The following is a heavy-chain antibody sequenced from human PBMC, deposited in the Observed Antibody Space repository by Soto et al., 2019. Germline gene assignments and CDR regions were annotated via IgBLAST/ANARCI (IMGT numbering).Heavy chain of an antibody. CDR3: ARYRITMVRGVIHYYYYGMDV. J-gene: IGHJ6*02. CDR2: INHSGST. Sequence: LSLTCAVYGGSFSGYYWSWIRQPPGKGLEWIGEINHSGSTNYNPSLKSRVTISVDTSKNQFSLKLSSVTAADTAVYYCARYRITMVRGVIHYYYYGMDVWGQGTTVTVSS. V-gene: IGHV4-34*01. D-gene: IGHD3-10*01. CDR1: GGSFSGYY.